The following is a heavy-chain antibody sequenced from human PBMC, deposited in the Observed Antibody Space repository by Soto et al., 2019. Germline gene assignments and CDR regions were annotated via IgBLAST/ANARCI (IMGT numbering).Heavy chain of an antibody. CDR2: IYYIGTT. CDR1: GDSMGSGDYY. CDR3: SRGSTYYRFLT. J-gene: IGHJ5*02. Sequence: QVQLQESGPGLVKPSQTLSLTCTVSGDSMGSGDYYWTWIRQPPGKGLEWIGYIYYIGTTFYNPSLESRVIISIVTSKNHFSLRLTSVTAADTAVYYCSRGSTYYRFLTWGQGTLVTVSS. V-gene: IGHV4-30-4*01. D-gene: IGHD3-10*01.